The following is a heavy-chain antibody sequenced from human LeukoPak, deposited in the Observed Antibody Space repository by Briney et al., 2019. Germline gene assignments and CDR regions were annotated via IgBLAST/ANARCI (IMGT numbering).Heavy chain of an antibody. CDR3: AKMGITMVRGVNHMGDY. Sequence: PGGSLRLSCAASGFTFSSYGMHWVRQAPGKGLEWVAFIRYDGSNKYYADSVKGRFTISRDNSKNTLYLQMNSLRAEDTAVYYCAKMGITMVRGVNHMGDYWGQGTLVTVSS. CDR2: IRYDGSNK. J-gene: IGHJ4*02. CDR1: GFTFSSYG. V-gene: IGHV3-30*02. D-gene: IGHD3-10*01.